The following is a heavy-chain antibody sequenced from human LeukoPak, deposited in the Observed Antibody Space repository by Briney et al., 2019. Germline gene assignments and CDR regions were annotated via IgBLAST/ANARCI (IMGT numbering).Heavy chain of an antibody. J-gene: IGHJ4*02. Sequence: EPGGSLRLSCATSALTFSSYGMHWVRQAPGKGLEWVALIWYDGSNKYYADSVKGRLTISRDNSKNTLYLQMNSLRAEDTAVYYCAREGPRGNSQFDYWGQGTLVTVSS. CDR3: AREGPRGNSQFDY. CDR2: IWYDGSNK. CDR1: ALTFSSYG. D-gene: IGHD2/OR15-2a*01. V-gene: IGHV3-33*08.